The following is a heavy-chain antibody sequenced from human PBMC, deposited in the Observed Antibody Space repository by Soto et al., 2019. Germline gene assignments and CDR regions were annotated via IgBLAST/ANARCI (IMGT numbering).Heavy chain of an antibody. J-gene: IGHJ6*03. CDR3: ARGVGSSWFRGDYYYYMDV. Sequence: EVQLVESGGGLVQPGGSLRLSCAASGFTVSSNYMSWVRQAPGKGLEWVSVIYSGGSTYYADSVKGRFTISRHNSKNTLYLQMNSLRAEDTAVYYCARGVGSSWFRGDYYYYMDVWGKGTTVTVSS. CDR2: IYSGGST. V-gene: IGHV3-53*04. CDR1: GFTVSSNY. D-gene: IGHD6-13*01.